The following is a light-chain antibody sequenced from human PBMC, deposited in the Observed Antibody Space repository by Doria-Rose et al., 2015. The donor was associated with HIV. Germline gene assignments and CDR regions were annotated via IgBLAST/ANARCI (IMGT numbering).Light chain of an antibody. CDR1: SLRSSY. J-gene: IGLJ2*01. CDR3: SSRDSSANHAL. Sequence: VVTQEPAGSVALRQTVRITCQGDSLRSSYASWYQQKHGQAPLLVIYGKNNRPSGIPDRFSCSSSGNTASLTITGAQAVDEADYYCSSRDSSANHALFGGGTRVTVL. V-gene: IGLV3-19*01. CDR2: GKN.